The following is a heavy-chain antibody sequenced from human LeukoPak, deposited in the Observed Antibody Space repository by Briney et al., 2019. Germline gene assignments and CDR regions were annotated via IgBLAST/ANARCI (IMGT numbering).Heavy chain of an antibody. D-gene: IGHD7-27*01. J-gene: IGHJ5*02. CDR3: AKRSPNWGSDWFDP. V-gene: IGHV3-66*01. Sequence: PGGSLRLSCAASGFTVSSNYMSWVRQAPGKGLEWVSVIYSGGSTYYADSVKGRFTISRDNSKNTLYLQMNSLRAEDTAVYYCAKRSPNWGSDWFDPWGQGTLVTVSS. CDR1: GFTVSSNY. CDR2: IYSGGST.